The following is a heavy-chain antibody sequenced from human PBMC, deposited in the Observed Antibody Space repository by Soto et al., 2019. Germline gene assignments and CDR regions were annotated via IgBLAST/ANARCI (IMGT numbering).Heavy chain of an antibody. Sequence: SETLSLTCTVSGGSISSGGYYWSWIRQHPGKGLEWIGYIYYSGSTYYNPSLKSRVTISVDTSKNQFSLKLSSVTAADTAVYYCAGYCSGGSCYTAQSDYWGQGTLVTVSS. CDR3: AGYCSGGSCYTAQSDY. J-gene: IGHJ4*02. D-gene: IGHD2-15*01. V-gene: IGHV4-31*03. CDR1: GGSISSGGYY. CDR2: IYYSGST.